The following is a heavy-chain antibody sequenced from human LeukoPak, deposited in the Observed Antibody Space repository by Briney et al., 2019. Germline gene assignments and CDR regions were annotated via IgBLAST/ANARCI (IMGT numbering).Heavy chain of an antibody. J-gene: IGHJ4*02. D-gene: IGHD3-10*01. V-gene: IGHV3-23*01. CDR2: ISGSGSGGST. CDR3: AKGPRWFGELRFDY. Sequence: GGSLRLSCAASGFTFSSSAMSWVRQAPGKGLEWVSSISGSGSGGSTYYADSVKGRFTISRDNSKNTLYLQMNSLRAEDTAVYYCAKGPRWFGELRFDYWGQGTLVTVSS. CDR1: GFTFSSSA.